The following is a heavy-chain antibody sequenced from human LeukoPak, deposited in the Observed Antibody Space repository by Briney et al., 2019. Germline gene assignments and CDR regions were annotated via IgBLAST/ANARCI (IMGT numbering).Heavy chain of an antibody. D-gene: IGHD4-17*01. CDR1: GFTFSRYA. V-gene: IGHV3-30-3*01. J-gene: IGHJ3*02. CDR3: AREDGDDDAFDI. CDR2: ISYDGSNK. Sequence: GGSLRLSCAASGFTFSRYAMSWVRQAPGKGLECVALISYDGSNKYYADPVKGRFTISRDNSKNTLYLQMDSLRAEDTAVYYCAREDGDDDAFDIWGQGTMVAVSS.